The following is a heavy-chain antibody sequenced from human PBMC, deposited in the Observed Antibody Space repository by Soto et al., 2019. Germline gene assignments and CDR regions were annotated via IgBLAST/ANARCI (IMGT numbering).Heavy chain of an antibody. Sequence: SETLSLTCAVYGVSFSDHYWSWIRQPPGKGLEWIGEINHSGSTNYNPSLKSRVTISVDTSKNQFSLKLSSVTAADTAVYYCARSPTYYYDSSGYYLDYWGQGTLVTVSS. CDR3: ARSPTYYYDSSGYYLDY. J-gene: IGHJ4*02. D-gene: IGHD3-22*01. CDR1: GVSFSDHY. V-gene: IGHV4-34*01. CDR2: INHSGST.